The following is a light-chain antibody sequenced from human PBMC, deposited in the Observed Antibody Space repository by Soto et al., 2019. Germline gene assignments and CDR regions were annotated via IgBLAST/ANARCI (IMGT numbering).Light chain of an antibody. CDR1: QSISTY. J-gene: IGKJ3*01. V-gene: IGKV1-39*01. Sequence: DIQMTQSPSSLSASVGDRVTITCRASQSISTYLNWYQQKPGKAPKLLIYAASNLQSGVPSRFSGSGSGTDFTLNISSLQPEDFATYYCQQSYSSLFTFGPGTKVAIK. CDR3: QQSYSSLFT. CDR2: AAS.